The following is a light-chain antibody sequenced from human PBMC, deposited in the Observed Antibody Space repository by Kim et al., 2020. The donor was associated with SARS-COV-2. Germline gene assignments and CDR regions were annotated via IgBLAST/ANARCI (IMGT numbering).Light chain of an antibody. CDR1: QSVSSSY. CDR3: QQYGSSPKYT. Sequence: SPGERATLSCRASQSVSSSYLAWYQQKPGQAPRLLIYGASSRATRIPDRFSGSGSGTDFTLTISRLEPEDFAVYYCQQYGSSPKYTFGQGTKLEI. CDR2: GAS. J-gene: IGKJ2*01. V-gene: IGKV3-20*01.